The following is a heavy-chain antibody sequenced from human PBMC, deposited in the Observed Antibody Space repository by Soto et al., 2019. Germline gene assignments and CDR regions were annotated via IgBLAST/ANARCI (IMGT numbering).Heavy chain of an antibody. CDR1: GGSVRDGSYY. CDR3: ARLRIATNNYKWFDP. D-gene: IGHD2-21*01. Sequence: SETLSLTCTVSGGSVRDGSYYWAWLRQPPGKGLEWIGHIYVTGAVDYNPSLRDRITISQDTSERQFSLNLRLVTAADTAVYYCARLRIATNNYKWFDPWGQGTLVTVSS. CDR2: IYVTGAV. V-gene: IGHV4-31*03. J-gene: IGHJ5*02.